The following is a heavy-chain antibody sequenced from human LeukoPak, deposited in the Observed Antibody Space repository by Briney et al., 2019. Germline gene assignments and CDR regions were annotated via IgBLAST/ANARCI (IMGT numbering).Heavy chain of an antibody. D-gene: IGHD1-26*01. CDR3: ARTGESGGYFYHGMDV. CDR2: ISYHGSNK. V-gene: IGHV3-30*09. Sequence: SGGSLRLSCAASGFTFGIYAMHWVRQAPGKGLEWVAAISYHGSNKYHADSVKGRFAISRDNSKNILYLQMNSLRVEDTAVYYCARTGESGGYFYHGMDVWGQGTPVTVSS. CDR1: GFTFGIYA. J-gene: IGHJ6*02.